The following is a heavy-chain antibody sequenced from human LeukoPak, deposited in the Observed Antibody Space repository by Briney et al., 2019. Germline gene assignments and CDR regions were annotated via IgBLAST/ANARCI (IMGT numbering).Heavy chain of an antibody. CDR1: GYTFTGYY. V-gene: IGHV1-2*02. Sequence: ASVKVSCKASGYTFTGYYMHWVRQAPGQGLEWMGWINPNSGGTNYAQKFQGRVTMTRDTSISTAYMELSRLRSDDTAVYYCARVLDSSGYLIDYWGQGTLVTVSS. CDR2: INPNSGGT. J-gene: IGHJ4*02. CDR3: ARVLDSSGYLIDY. D-gene: IGHD3-22*01.